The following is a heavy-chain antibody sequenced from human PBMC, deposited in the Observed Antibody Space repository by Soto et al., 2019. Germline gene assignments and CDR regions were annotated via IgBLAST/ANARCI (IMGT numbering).Heavy chain of an antibody. J-gene: IGHJ3*02. CDR3: VGLTGYYSPSDAFDI. CDR1: GFTFGSYG. V-gene: IGHV3-33*01. Sequence: PGGSLRLSCAASGFTFGSYGMHWVRQAPGKGLEWVAVIWYDGSNKYYADSVKGRFTISRDNSKNTLYLQMNSLRAEDTAVYYCVGLTGYYSPSDAFDIWGQGTMVTVSS. D-gene: IGHD3-9*01. CDR2: IWYDGSNK.